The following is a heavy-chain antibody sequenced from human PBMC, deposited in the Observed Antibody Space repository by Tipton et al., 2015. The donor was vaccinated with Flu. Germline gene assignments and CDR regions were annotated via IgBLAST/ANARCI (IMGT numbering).Heavy chain of an antibody. J-gene: IGHJ4*02. CDR3: ARAIGSSSSY. V-gene: IGHV3-7*01. CDR1: GFTFSSYW. D-gene: IGHD6-6*01. CDR2: INQDGSVK. Sequence: SLRLSCAASGFTFSSYWMTWVRQAPGKGLEWVANINQDGSVKYYVDSVKGRFTISRDNAKNSLYLQMNSLRVEDTAVYYCARAIGSSSSYWGQGILVTVSS.